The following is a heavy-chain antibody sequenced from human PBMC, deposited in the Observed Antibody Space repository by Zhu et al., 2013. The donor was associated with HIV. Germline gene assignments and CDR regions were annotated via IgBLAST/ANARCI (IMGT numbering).Heavy chain of an antibody. V-gene: IGHV4-38-2*01. CDR3: ATISGGSLGY. Sequence: QVQLQESGPGLVKPSETLSLTCAVSGYSISSGFYWGWIRQPPGKGLEWIGSIYHSGSTYYNPSLKSRVTMSVDTSKNQFSLKLSSVTAADTAVYYCATISGGSLGYWGQGTLVTVSS. D-gene: IGHD2-15*01. CDR1: GYSISSGFY. J-gene: IGHJ4*02. CDR2: IYHSGST.